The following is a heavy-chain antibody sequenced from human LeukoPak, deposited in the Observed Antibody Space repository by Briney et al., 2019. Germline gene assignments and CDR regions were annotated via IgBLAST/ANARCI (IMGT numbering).Heavy chain of an antibody. CDR2: INPNSGGT. D-gene: IGHD5-12*01. CDR3: ARGYSGYVLGDYFGY. J-gene: IGHJ4*02. V-gene: IGHV1-2*02. CDR1: GYTFTGYY. Sequence: EASVKVSCKASGYTFTGYYMHWVRQAPGQGLEWMGWINPNSGGTNYAQKFQGRVTMTRDTSISTAYMELSRLRSDDTAVYYCARGYSGYVLGDYFGYWGQGTLVTVSS.